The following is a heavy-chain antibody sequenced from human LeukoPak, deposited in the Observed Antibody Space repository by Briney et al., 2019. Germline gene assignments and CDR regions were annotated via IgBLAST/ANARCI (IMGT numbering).Heavy chain of an antibody. Sequence: SVKVSCKASGGTFSSYAISWVRQAPGQGLEWMGGIIPIFGTANYAQEFQGRVTITADKSTSTAYMEPSSLRSEDTAVYYCARGGYCSGGSCYFDAFDIWGQGTMVTVSS. J-gene: IGHJ3*02. CDR3: ARGGYCSGGSCYFDAFDI. D-gene: IGHD2-15*01. CDR1: GGTFSSYA. CDR2: IIPIFGTA. V-gene: IGHV1-69*06.